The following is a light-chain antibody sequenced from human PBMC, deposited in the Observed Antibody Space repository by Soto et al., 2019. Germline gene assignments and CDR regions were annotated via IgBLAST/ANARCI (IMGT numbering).Light chain of an antibody. V-gene: IGKV3-20*01. J-gene: IGKJ1*01. CDR2: GPS. CDR1: QSVSSTC. Sequence: EIVVPQPPGALSVSPGGRATISCRATQSVSSTCLAWYQQKPGQAPRPLIYGPSSMATGFPGRFSVSGSGTDFTLTISRLEPEDFPVFYCQQYVSSPWKFGQGTKVDI. CDR3: QQYVSSPWK.